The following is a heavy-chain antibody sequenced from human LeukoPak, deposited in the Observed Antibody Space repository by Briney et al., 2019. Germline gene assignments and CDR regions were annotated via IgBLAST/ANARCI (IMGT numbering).Heavy chain of an antibody. CDR2: IYYSGST. D-gene: IGHD3-10*01. Sequence: SETLSLTCAVYGGSFSGYYWSWIRQPPGKGLEWIGYIYYSGSTNYNPSLKSRVTISVDTSKNQFSLKLRSVTAADTAVYYCAREEAYGPDPDGWFDPWGQGTLVTVSS. CDR1: GGSFSGYY. CDR3: AREEAYGPDPDGWFDP. V-gene: IGHV4-59*01. J-gene: IGHJ5*02.